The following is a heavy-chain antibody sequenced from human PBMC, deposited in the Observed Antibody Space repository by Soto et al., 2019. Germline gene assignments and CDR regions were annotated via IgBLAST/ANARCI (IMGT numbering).Heavy chain of an antibody. D-gene: IGHD3-10*01. V-gene: IGHV1-3*01. Sequence: GASVKVSGKASGYTLTSYAIHWVRQAPGQRLEWMGWINAGNGNTKYSQKFQGRVTFTRDTSASTAYMELSNLRSEDTAVYYCASDPSYFGSGSYFPDRFDSWGHGTLVTVSS. CDR3: ASDPSYFGSGSYFPDRFDS. CDR1: GYTLTSYA. J-gene: IGHJ4*01. CDR2: INAGNGNT.